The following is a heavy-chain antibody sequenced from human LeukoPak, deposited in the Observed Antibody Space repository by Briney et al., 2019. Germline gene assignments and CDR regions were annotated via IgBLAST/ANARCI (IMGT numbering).Heavy chain of an antibody. CDR2: ISYDGSNK. J-gene: IGHJ4*02. V-gene: IGHV3-30*18. Sequence: PGGSLRLSCAASGFTFSSYGMHCVRQAPGKGLEWVAVISYDGSNKHSADSVKGRFTISRDNSKNTLYLQMNSLRAEDTAVYYCAKDQGSGPFDYWGQGTLVTVSS. CDR3: AKDQGSGPFDY. CDR1: GFTFSSYG. D-gene: IGHD2-15*01.